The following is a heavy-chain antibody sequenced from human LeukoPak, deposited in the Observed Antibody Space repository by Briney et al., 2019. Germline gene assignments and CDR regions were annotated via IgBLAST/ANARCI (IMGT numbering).Heavy chain of an antibody. V-gene: IGHV3-33*01. J-gene: IGHJ3*02. D-gene: IGHD3-16*01. CDR2: IWYDGSNK. CDR3: ARDPLRFAFDI. CDR1: GFTFSSYG. Sequence: PGRSLRLSCAASGFTFSSYGMHWVRQAPGKGLEWVAVIWYDGSNKYYAGSVKGRFTISRDNSKNTLYLQMNSLRAEDTAVYYCARDPLRFAFDIWGQGTMVTVSS.